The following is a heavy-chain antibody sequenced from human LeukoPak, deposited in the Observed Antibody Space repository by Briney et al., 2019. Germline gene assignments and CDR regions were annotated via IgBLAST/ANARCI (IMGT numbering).Heavy chain of an antibody. CDR2: ICYSGST. V-gene: IGHV4-39*01. CDR3: ARHPPGYCSSTSCYTGMGNFDY. Sequence: SETLSLTCTVSGGSIRSSSYYWGWIRQPPGKGLEWIGSICYSGSTYYNPSLKSRVTISVDTSKNQFSLKLSSVTAADTAVYYCARHPPGYCSSTSCYTGMGNFDYWGQGTLVTVSS. D-gene: IGHD2-2*02. CDR1: GGSIRSSSYY. J-gene: IGHJ4*02.